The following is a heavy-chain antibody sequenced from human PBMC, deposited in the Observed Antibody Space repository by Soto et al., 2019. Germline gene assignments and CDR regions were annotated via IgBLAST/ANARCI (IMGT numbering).Heavy chain of an antibody. CDR1: GGSFSGYY. Sequence: PSETLSLTCAVYGGSFSGYYWSWIRQPPGKGLEWIGEINHSGSTNYNPSLKSRVTISVDTSKNQFSLKLSSVTAADTAVYYCARGCSRITMVRGVIRRRFDPWGQGTLVTVSS. CDR3: ARGCSRITMVRGVIRRRFDP. V-gene: IGHV4-34*01. CDR2: INHSGST. D-gene: IGHD3-10*01. J-gene: IGHJ5*02.